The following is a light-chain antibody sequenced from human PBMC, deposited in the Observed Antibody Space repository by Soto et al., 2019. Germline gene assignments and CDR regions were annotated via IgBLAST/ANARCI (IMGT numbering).Light chain of an antibody. CDR2: GAS. CDR3: QQYNNWPPL. V-gene: IGKV3-15*01. J-gene: IGKJ5*01. Sequence: EIVMTQSPATLSVSPGERATLSCRASQSVSSNLAWYQQKPGQAPRLLIYGASTRATGIPARFSGSGSGTEFTLTISSLQSEDFAVYYCQQYNNWPPLFGQGHDWRLN. CDR1: QSVSSN.